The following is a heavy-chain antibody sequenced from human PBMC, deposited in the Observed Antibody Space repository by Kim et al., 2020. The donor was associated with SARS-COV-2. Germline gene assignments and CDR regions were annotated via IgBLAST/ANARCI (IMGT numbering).Heavy chain of an antibody. Sequence: GGSLRLSCAASGFTFSSYSMNWVRQAPGKGLEWVSSISSSSSYIYYADSVKGRFTISRDNAKNSLYLQMNSLRAEDTAVYYCARDRGRFGELLPPLSKGYFDLWGRGTLVTVSS. CDR1: GFTFSSYS. CDR3: ARDRGRFGELLPPLSKGYFDL. J-gene: IGHJ2*01. D-gene: IGHD3-10*01. V-gene: IGHV3-21*04. CDR2: ISSSSSYI.